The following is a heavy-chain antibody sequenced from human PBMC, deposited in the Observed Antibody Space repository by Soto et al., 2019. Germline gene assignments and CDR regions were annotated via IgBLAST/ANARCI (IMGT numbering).Heavy chain of an antibody. CDR2: IYQSGVT. CDR1: GDSYSISTYS. V-gene: IGHV4-30-2*01. D-gene: IGHD6-19*01. CDR3: AGMPYTSGLRFDP. J-gene: IGHJ5*02. Sequence: SETLSLTCNMSGDSYSISTYSWSWIRHPPGKALQWIGFIYQSGVTSYNPSLASRVSISLDRSNNQCSLKLKSVTAADTAVYFCAGMPYTSGLRFDPWGPGTLVTVSS.